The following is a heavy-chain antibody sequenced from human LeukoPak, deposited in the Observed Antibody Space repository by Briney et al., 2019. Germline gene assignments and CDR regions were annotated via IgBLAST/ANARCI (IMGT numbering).Heavy chain of an antibody. J-gene: IGHJ6*03. Sequence: PGGSLRLSCAASGFTFRRNSMNGAGQAPGKGLKWSASFSSTSTFIYSADSVKGRLTISRDTDSLFLQMNSLRAEDTAIYYCARDYFDSSDYPQTYYYYYMDVWGKGTTVTVSS. V-gene: IGHV3-21*01. CDR2: FSSTSTFI. CDR3: ARDYFDSSDYPQTYYYYYMDV. CDR1: GFTFRRNS. D-gene: IGHD3-22*01.